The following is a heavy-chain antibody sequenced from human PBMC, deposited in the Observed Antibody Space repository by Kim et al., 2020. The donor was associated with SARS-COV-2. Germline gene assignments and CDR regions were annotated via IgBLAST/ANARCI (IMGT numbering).Heavy chain of an antibody. V-gene: IGHV3-23*01. CDR3: AKIRGFCGGDCYPLYDAFDI. D-gene: IGHD2-21*02. CDR1: GFTFSSYA. CDR2: ISGGGGGT. J-gene: IGHJ3*02. Sequence: GGSLRLSCAASGFTFSSYAMSWVRQAPGKGLEWVSAISGGGGGTYYADSVKGRFTISRDNSKNTLYLQMNSLRAEDTAVYYCAKIRGFCGGDCYPLYDAFDIWGQGTMVTVSS.